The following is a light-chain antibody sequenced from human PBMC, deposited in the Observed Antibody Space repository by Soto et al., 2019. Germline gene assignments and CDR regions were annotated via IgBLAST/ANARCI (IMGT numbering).Light chain of an antibody. Sequence: DIQMTQSPSSLSASVGGRVTITCPASQSISRYLNWYQQKPGKAPKLLIYAASSLQSGVPSRFSGSGSGTDFTLTISSLKPEDFATYDGQQRYSTPITFGQGTRLEIK. J-gene: IGKJ5*01. CDR2: AAS. CDR1: QSISRY. CDR3: QQRYSTPIT. V-gene: IGKV1-39*01.